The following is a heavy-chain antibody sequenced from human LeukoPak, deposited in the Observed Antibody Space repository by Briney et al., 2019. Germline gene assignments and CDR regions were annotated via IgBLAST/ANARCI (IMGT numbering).Heavy chain of an antibody. J-gene: IGHJ3*02. CDR1: GFTFGDYA. V-gene: IGHV3-23*01. CDR3: AKDGRGTDDAFDI. Sequence: QSGGSLRLSCTASGFTFGDYAMSWVREAPGKGLEWGSGISGSGGSTYYAGSVKGRLAISRDNSKNTLYLQMNSLRAEDTAVYYCAKDGRGTDDAFDIWGQGKMVPVSS. D-gene: IGHD1-26*01. CDR2: ISGSGGST.